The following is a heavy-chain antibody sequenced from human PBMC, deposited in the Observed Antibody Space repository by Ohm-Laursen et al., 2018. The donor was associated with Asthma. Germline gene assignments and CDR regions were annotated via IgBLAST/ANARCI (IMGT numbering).Heavy chain of an antibody. CDR1: GYTFTSYY. D-gene: IGHD5-24*01. CDR2: INPSGGST. V-gene: IGHV1-46*03. J-gene: IGHJ4*02. CDR3: ARAERWLQFASPYFDY. Sequence: SAKVSCKVSGYTFTSYYMHWVRQAPGQGLEWMGIINPSGGSTSYAQKFQGRVTMTRDTSTSTVYMELSSLRSEDTAVYYCARAERWLQFASPYFDYWGQETLVTVSS.